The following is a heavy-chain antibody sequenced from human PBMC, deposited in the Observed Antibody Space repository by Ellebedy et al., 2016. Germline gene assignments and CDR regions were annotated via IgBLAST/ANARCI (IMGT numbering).Heavy chain of an antibody. CDR2: IRSDESEK. V-gene: IGHV3-7*03. J-gene: IGHJ4*02. Sequence: GESLKISCAASGFTFSNTWMNWVRQAPGKGLEWVANIRSDESEKYFKDSVKGRFTISRDNAKNSVYLQMNSLRAEDTAMYYCARYGLSGTFDLWGQGTPVTVSS. D-gene: IGHD3-10*01. CDR3: ARYGLSGTFDL. CDR1: GFTFSNTW.